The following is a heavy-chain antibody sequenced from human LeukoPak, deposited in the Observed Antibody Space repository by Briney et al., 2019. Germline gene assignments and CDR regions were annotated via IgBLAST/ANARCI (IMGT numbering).Heavy chain of an antibody. Sequence: GGSLRLSCAASGFTFSIYAMSWVRQAPGKGLEWVSAISGGASTTYYADSVRGRFTISRDNSENTLYLQMNSLRAEDTAVYYCAKDTLAATGERGQGTLVIVSS. CDR1: GFTFSIYA. V-gene: IGHV3-23*01. J-gene: IGHJ4*02. D-gene: IGHD6-13*01. CDR3: AKDTLAATGE. CDR2: ISGGASTT.